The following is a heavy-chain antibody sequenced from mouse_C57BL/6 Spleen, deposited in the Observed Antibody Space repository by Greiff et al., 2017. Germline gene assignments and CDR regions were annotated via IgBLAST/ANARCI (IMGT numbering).Heavy chain of an antibody. CDR2: IYPGDGDT. Sequence: QVQLQQSGAELVKPGASVKISCKASGYAFSSYWLNWVKQRPGKGLEWIGQIYPGDGDTNYNGKFKGKATLTADKSSSTAYMQLSSLTSEDSAVYFCARAPGGNAMDYWGQGTSVTVSS. CDR3: ARAPGGNAMDY. V-gene: IGHV1-80*01. CDR1: GYAFSSYW. J-gene: IGHJ4*01. D-gene: IGHD6-1*01.